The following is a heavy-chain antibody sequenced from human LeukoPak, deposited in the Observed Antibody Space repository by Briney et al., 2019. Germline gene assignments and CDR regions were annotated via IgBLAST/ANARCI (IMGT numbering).Heavy chain of an antibody. CDR3: ARGSILGATGYD. CDR1: GFTFSDSS. CDR2: ISGNSYWI. Sequence: GGSLRLSCATSGFTFSDSSMAWVRQAPGKGLEWVSSISGNSYWIYYAASVTDRFTISRDNARDSLYLEMNRLSVEDTAVYYCARGSILGATGYDWGQGTLVAVSS. J-gene: IGHJ4*02. V-gene: IGHV3-21*01. D-gene: IGHD1-26*01.